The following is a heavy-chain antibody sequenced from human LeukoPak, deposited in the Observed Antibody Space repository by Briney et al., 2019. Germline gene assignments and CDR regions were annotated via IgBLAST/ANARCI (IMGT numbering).Heavy chain of an antibody. V-gene: IGHV4-59*01. CDR1: GGSISSYY. CDR3: ARLGPAGIFDYYYSMDV. D-gene: IGHD6-13*01. CDR2: IYYSGIT. J-gene: IGHJ6*03. Sequence: SETLSLTCTVSGGSISSYYWSWIRQPPGKGLEWIGYIYYSGITNYNPSLKSRVTISVDTSKNQFSLKLSSVTAADTAVYYCARLGPAGIFDYYYSMDVWGKGSTVTVSS.